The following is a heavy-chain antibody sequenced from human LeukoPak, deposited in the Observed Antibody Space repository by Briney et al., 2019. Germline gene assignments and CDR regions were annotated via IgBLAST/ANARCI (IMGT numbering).Heavy chain of an antibody. V-gene: IGHV3-30*04. CDR3: TTYYYDSSGFGADY. Sequence: GGSLRLSCAASGFTFDDYAMHWVRQAPGKGLEWVAVISYDGSNKYYADSVKGRFTISRDNSKNTLYLQMNSLRAEDTAVYYCTTYYYDSSGFGADYWGQGTLVTVSS. J-gene: IGHJ4*02. CDR1: GFTFDDYA. D-gene: IGHD3-22*01. CDR2: ISYDGSNK.